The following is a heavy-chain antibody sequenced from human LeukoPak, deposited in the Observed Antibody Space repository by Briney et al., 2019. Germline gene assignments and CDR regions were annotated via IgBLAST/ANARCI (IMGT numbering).Heavy chain of an antibody. D-gene: IGHD6-13*01. CDR2: INHSGST. CDR3: ARVYSSSWYSDY. V-gene: IGHV4-34*01. J-gene: IGHJ4*02. Sequence: SETLSLTYAVYGRSFSGYYWSWIRQPPGKGLEWIGEINHSGSTNYNPSLKSRVTISVDTSKNQFSLKLSSVTAADTAVYYCARVYSSSWYSDYWGQGTLVTVSS. CDR1: GRSFSGYY.